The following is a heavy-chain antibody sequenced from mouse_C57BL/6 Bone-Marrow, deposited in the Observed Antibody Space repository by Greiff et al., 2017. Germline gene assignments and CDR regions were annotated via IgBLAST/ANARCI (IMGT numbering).Heavy chain of an antibody. D-gene: IGHD2-2*01. V-gene: IGHV8-8*01. CDR3: ARIVDGYDRGWYFDV. J-gene: IGHJ1*03. CDR2: IGWDDDK. CDR1: GFSLSTFGMG. Sequence: QVTLKVSGPGILQPSQTLSLPCSFSGFSLSTFGMGVGWIRQPSGKGLEWLAHIGWDDDKYYNPALTSRLTLSKDTSKNQVSLKIAKVDTADTATYCCARIVDGYDRGWYFDVWGTGTTVTVSS.